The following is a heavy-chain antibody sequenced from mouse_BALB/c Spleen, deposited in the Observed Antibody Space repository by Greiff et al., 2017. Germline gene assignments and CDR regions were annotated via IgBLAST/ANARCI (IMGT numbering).Heavy chain of an antibody. V-gene: IGHV3-2*02. Sequence: EVKLVESGPGLVKPSQSLSLTCTVTGYSITSDYAWNWIRQFPGNKLEWMGYISYSGSTSYNPSLKSRISITRDTSKNQFFLQLNSVTTEDTATYYCATMITTGFAYWGQGTLVTVSA. J-gene: IGHJ3*01. CDR3: ATMITTGFAY. D-gene: IGHD2-4*01. CDR1: GYSITSDYA. CDR2: ISYSGST.